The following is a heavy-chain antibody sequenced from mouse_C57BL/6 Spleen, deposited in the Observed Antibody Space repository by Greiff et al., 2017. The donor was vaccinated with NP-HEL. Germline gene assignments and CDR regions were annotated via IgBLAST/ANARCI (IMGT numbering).Heavy chain of an antibody. V-gene: IGHV5-12*01. D-gene: IGHD1-1*01. CDR1: GFTFSDYY. CDR2: ISNGGGST. Sequence: DVKLVESGGGLVQPGGSLKLSCAASGFTFSDYYMYWVRQTPEKRLEWVAYISNGGGSTYYPDTVKGRFTISRDNAKNTLYLQMSRLKSEDTAMYYCATLITTGSMDYWGQGTSVTVSS. J-gene: IGHJ4*01. CDR3: ATLITTGSMDY.